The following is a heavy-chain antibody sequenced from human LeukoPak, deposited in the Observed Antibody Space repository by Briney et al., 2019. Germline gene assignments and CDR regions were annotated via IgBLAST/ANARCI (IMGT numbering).Heavy chain of an antibody. Sequence: KPSGTLSLTCAVSGGSISSSTWWSWVRQPPGKGLEWIGEVHLDGRTNYNPSLKSRLIMSVDLPENHISLKLTSVTAADTAVYYCAREGGFYRPLDYSGQGTLVTVSS. CDR1: GGSISSSTW. CDR3: AREGGFYRPLDY. D-gene: IGHD3-3*01. CDR2: VHLDGRT. J-gene: IGHJ4*02. V-gene: IGHV4-4*02.